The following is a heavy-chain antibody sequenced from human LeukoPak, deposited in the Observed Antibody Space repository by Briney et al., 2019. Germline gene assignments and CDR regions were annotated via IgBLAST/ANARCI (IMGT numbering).Heavy chain of an antibody. CDR1: GFTFSGYA. CDR3: ATLSGDSHGYDY. D-gene: IGHD5-18*01. CDR2: ILHDGSNK. J-gene: IGHJ4*02. V-gene: IGHV3-30*03. Sequence: GGSLRLSCVASGFTFSGYAMHWVRQAPGKGLEWVAVILHDGSNKQYADSVKGRFTISRDNSKNTLYLQLNSLRPEDTAVYYCATLSGDSHGYDYWGQGTLVTVSS.